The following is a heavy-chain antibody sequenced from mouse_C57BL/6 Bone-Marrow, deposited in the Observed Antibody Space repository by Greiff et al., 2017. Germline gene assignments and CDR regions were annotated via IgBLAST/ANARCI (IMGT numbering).Heavy chain of an antibody. Sequence: VQLQQSGAELVRPGASVKLSCTASGFNIKDDYMHWVKQRPEQGLEWIGWIDPENGDTEYASKFQGKATITADTSSNTAYLQLSSLTSEDTAVYYWTTYYGSSGGYFDYWGQGTTLTDSS. CDR3: TTYYGSSGGYFDY. CDR2: IDPENGDT. J-gene: IGHJ2*01. V-gene: IGHV14-4*01. CDR1: GFNIKDDY. D-gene: IGHD1-1*01.